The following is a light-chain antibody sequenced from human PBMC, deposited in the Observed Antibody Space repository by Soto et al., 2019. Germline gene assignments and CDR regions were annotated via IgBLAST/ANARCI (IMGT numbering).Light chain of an antibody. CDR3: QAWDSTDDRVV. V-gene: IGLV3-21*04. J-gene: IGLJ2*01. CDR2: FNS. Sequence: SSELTQPPSVSVAPGRTARITCGGNNIGPKSVHWYQQKPGQAPMAVISFNSDRPSGIPERCSGSNSGDTATLAISTVQAGDEADYFCQAWDSTDDRVVFGGGTKLTVL. CDR1: NIGPKS.